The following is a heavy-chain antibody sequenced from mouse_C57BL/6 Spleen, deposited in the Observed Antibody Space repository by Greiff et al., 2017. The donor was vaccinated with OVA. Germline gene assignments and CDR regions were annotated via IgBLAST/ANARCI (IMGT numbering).Heavy chain of an antibody. CDR3: ARHERYYYGSSYFDY. CDR2: FYPGSGSI. J-gene: IGHJ2*01. D-gene: IGHD1-1*01. CDR1: GYTFTEYT. Sequence: QVHVKLSGAELVKPGASVKLSCKASGYTFTEYTIHWVKQRSGQGLEWIGWFYPGSGSIKYNEKFKDKATLTADKSSSTVYMELSRLTSEDSAVYFCARHERYYYGSSYFDYWGQGTTLTVSS. V-gene: IGHV1-62-2*01.